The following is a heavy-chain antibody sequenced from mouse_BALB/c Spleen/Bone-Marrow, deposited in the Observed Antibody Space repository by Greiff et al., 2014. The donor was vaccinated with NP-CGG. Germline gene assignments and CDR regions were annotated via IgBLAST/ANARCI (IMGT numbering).Heavy chain of an antibody. CDR3: AGGGYYGTSLYWYFDV. D-gene: IGHD1-1*01. V-gene: IGHV1-14*01. J-gene: IGHJ1*01. Sequence: VQLQQSGPELVKPGASVKMSCKASGYTFTSYVIHWVKQKPGQGLEWIGYINPYNDGTKYNEKFKGKATLTSDKSSSTAYMELSSMTSEDSAVYYCAGGGYYGTSLYWYFDVWGAGTTVTVSS. CDR2: INPYNDGT. CDR1: GYTFTSYV.